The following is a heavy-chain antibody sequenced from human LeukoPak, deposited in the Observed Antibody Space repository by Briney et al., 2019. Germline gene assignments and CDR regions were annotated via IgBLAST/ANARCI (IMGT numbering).Heavy chain of an antibody. CDR3: GGFGYEAGVDL. D-gene: IGHD2-15*01. Sequence: GESLRLSCAASGFMFSSYWMTWVRQAPGEGLEWVANIKPDGTATYYMDSVKGRFTISRDNAKNLLYLQMNSLRGEDAAVYFCGGFGYEAGVDLWGQGTLVTVPS. J-gene: IGHJ4*01. V-gene: IGHV3-7*01. CDR2: IKPDGTAT. CDR1: GFMFSSYW.